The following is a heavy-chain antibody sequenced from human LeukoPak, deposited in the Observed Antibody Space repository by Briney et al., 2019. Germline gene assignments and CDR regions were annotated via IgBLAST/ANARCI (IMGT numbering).Heavy chain of an antibody. CDR3: ARDRAQVRGLAQLDV. CDR2: MNPNSGNT. J-gene: IGHJ6*04. CDR1: GYTFTSYD. D-gene: IGHD3-10*01. V-gene: IGHV1-8*02. Sequence: ASVKLSCNASGYTFTSYDINWVRQATGQGLEWMGWMNPNSGNTGYAQKFQGRATMTRHTSISTPYMDLSSLRSDHTAVYYCARDRAQVRGLAQLDVWGKGTTVTISS.